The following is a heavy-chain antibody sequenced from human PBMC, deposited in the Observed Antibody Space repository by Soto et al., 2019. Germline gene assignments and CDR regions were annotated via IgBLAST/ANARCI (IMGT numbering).Heavy chain of an antibody. CDR1: GFTFSSYA. Sequence: SLRLSCAASGFTFSSYAMYWIRQTPGKGLEWVSSIGYSGSHIYYADSVRGRFTISRDNARNSLYLQMNSLRAEDAAVYYCARAQGPFSNYFDSWGQGTQVTVSS. CDR3: ARAQGPFSNYFDS. J-gene: IGHJ4*02. CDR2: IGYSGSHI. V-gene: IGHV3-21*01.